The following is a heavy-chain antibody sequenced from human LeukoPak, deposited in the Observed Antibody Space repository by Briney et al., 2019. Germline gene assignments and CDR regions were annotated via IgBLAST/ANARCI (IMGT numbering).Heavy chain of an antibody. V-gene: IGHV3-33*01. CDR2: IWYDGSNK. Sequence: PGGSLRLSCVASGFTFSSYGMHWVRQAPGKGLEWVAVIWYDGSNKYYADSVKGRFTISRDNSKNTLYLQTNSLRAEDTAIYYCARGWGADYNAQDGYKRIFNNWFDPWGQGTLVTVSS. CDR3: ARGWGADYNAQDGYKRIFNNWFDP. J-gene: IGHJ5*02. CDR1: GFTFSSYG. D-gene: IGHD5-24*01.